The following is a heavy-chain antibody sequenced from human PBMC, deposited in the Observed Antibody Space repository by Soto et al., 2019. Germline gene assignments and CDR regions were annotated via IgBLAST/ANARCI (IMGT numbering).Heavy chain of an antibody. CDR1: GGSISSGGYY. V-gene: IGHV4-31*03. D-gene: IGHD4-17*01. Sequence: QVQLQESGPGLVKPSQTLSLTCSVSGGSISSGGYYWSWIRQLPGKGLEWIGYIYYSGSTYYNPSLKSRVIISLDTSKNQCSLQLSSVTAADTAVYYCARTNYGDYAHYYYGLDVWGQGTTVTVSS. CDR3: ARTNYGDYAHYYYGLDV. J-gene: IGHJ6*02. CDR2: IYYSGST.